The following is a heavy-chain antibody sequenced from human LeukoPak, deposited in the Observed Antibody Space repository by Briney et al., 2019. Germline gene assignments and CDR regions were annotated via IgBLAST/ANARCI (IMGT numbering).Heavy chain of an antibody. D-gene: IGHD4-17*01. CDR1: GFTFDDYA. CDR2: ISWNSGSI. Sequence: PGRSLRLSCAASGFTFDDYAMHWVRQAPGKGLEWVSGISWNSGSIGYADSVKGRFTSSRDNAKNSLYLQMNSLRAEDTALYYCAKGIHDYGDYLDAFDIWGQGTMVTVSS. CDR3: AKGIHDYGDYLDAFDI. V-gene: IGHV3-9*01. J-gene: IGHJ3*02.